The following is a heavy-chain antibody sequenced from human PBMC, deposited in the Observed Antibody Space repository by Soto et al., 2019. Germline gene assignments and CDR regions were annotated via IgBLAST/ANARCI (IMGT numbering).Heavy chain of an antibody. CDR3: VYVKVCRRAYCMVV. CDR1: GFTFSRYG. Sequence: GGSLRLSCAASGFTFSRYGMHWVRQAPGKGLEWVAVISYDGSNKYYADSVKGRFTISRDNSKNTLYLQMNSLRAEDTAVYYCVYVKVCRRAYCMVVWGQGTMVTVFS. V-gene: IGHV3-30*03. CDR2: ISYDGSNK. D-gene: IGHD2-8*01. J-gene: IGHJ6*02.